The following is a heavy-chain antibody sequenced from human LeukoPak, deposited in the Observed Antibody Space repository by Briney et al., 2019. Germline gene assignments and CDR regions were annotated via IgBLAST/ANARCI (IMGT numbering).Heavy chain of an antibody. D-gene: IGHD3-22*01. CDR3: ARARYYFDSSAYFDY. CDR1: GGTFSSYA. J-gene: IGHJ4*02. V-gene: IGHV1-8*03. CDR2: MNPNTGNT. Sequence: ASVKVSCKASGGTFSSYAISWVRQAPGQGLEWMGRMNPNTGNTGHAQKFQGRVTITRNTSTNTVYMELSSLRSEDTAIYYCARARYYFDSSAYFDYWGQGTLVTVSS.